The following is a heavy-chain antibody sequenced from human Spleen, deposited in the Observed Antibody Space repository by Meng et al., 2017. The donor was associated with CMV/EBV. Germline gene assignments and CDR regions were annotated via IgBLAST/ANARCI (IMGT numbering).Heavy chain of an antibody. CDR3: AREISAEVVILTDGFDV. D-gene: IGHD2-21*01. CDR2: ISGSSTYI. CDR1: GFTFSNYA. Sequence: GESLKISCAASGFTFSNYAMSWVRQAPGKGLEWVSSISGSSTYIYYADSVKGRFTISRDNAKKSLYLQMNSLRAEDTAVYYCAREISAEVVILTDGFDVWGHGTMVTVSS. V-gene: IGHV3-21*01. J-gene: IGHJ3*01.